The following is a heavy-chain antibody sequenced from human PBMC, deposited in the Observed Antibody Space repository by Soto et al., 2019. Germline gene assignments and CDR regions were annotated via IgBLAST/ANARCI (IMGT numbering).Heavy chain of an antibody. Sequence: PSETLSLTCTFSGGSISSGDYYWSWIRQPQGKGLEWIGYIYYSGSTWYNPSLKSRVTISVDTSKNQFSLKLSSVTAADTAVYYCARVYYDSGGDDYYFDYWGQGTLVTVSS. CDR3: ARVYYDSGGDDYYFDY. J-gene: IGHJ4*02. CDR1: GGSISSGDYY. D-gene: IGHD3-22*01. V-gene: IGHV4-30-4*01. CDR2: IYYSGST.